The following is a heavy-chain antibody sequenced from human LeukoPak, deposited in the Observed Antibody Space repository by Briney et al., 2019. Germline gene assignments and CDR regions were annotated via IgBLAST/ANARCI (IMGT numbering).Heavy chain of an antibody. V-gene: IGHV3-7*03. J-gene: IGHJ6*02. D-gene: IGHD3-16*01. CDR2: INHNGNVN. Sequence: GRSLRLSCAASGFTFSSYAMHWVRQAPGKGLEWVASINHNGNVNYYVDSVKGRFTISRDNAKNSLYLQMSNLRAEDTAVYFCARGGGLDVWGQGATVTVSS. CDR1: GFTFSSYA. CDR3: ARGGGLDV.